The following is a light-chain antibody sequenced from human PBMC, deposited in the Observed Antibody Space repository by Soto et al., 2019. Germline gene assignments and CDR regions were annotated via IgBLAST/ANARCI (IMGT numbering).Light chain of an antibody. CDR2: DAS. Sequence: DIQITPFPSTLSASVGDIFTITCLASQSISSWLAWYQQKPGKAPNLLIFDASSLESGVPSRFSGSGSGTEFTLSISSLQPEDSATYHCQQYNGYSPPAFGQGTKVDIK. V-gene: IGKV1-5*01. J-gene: IGKJ1*01. CDR3: QQYNGYSPPA. CDR1: QSISSW.